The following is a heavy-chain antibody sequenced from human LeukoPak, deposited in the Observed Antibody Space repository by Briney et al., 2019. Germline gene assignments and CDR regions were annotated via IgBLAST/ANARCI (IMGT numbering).Heavy chain of an antibody. CDR3: ARDRRQFDP. V-gene: IGHV7-4-1*02. J-gene: IGHJ5*02. Sequence: ASVKVSCKASGYTFTSYGISWVRQAPGQGLEWMGWINTNTGNPTYAQGFTGRFVFSLDTSVSTAYLQISRLKAEDTAVYYCARDRRQFDPWGQGTLVTVSS. CDR2: INTNTGNP. CDR1: GYTFTSYG.